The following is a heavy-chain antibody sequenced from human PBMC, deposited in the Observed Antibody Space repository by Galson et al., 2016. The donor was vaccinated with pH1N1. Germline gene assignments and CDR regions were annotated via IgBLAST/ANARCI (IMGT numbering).Heavy chain of an antibody. Sequence: SVKVSCKASGYSLTSNYMHWVRQAPGQRPEWMGIISPNGGTTLYAQKFQGTLTVTRDMSTSTVYMELTSLRFEDTAVYYCARGGMYYGSGSYYPFDQWGQGTLITVSS. CDR1: GYSLTSNY. J-gene: IGHJ4*02. D-gene: IGHD3-10*01. V-gene: IGHV1-46*01. CDR3: ARGGMYYGSGSYYPFDQ. CDR2: ISPNGGTT.